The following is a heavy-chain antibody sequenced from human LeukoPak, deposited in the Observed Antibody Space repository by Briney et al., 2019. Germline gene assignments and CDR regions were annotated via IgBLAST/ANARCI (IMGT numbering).Heavy chain of an antibody. J-gene: IGHJ5*02. CDR1: GFTFTSYA. CDR3: ARALGTMVYWFDP. V-gene: IGHV3-48*02. CDR2: INCSSNTI. Sequence: GSRRLSCSASGFTFTSYAMHWVRQAPGKGLEWLAFINCSSNTISYADSVQGRFTISRDNANNSLYLQMNSLRDEDTAVYYCARALGTMVYWFDPWGKGTTVT. D-gene: IGHD1-1*01.